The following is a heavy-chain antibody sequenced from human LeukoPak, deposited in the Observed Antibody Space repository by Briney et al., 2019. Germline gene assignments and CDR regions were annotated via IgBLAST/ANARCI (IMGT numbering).Heavy chain of an antibody. CDR3: ARVSRAGATTLAYYYYMDV. CDR2: IYTSGST. D-gene: IGHD1-26*01. V-gene: IGHV4-4*07. Sequence: SETLSLTCTVSGRSISSYHWSWIRHPAGKGLEWIGRIYTSGSTNYNPSLKSRVTISVDQSKNQFSLKLSSVTAADTAVYYCARVSRAGATTLAYYYYMDVGGKETTVTVSS. CDR1: GRSISSYH. J-gene: IGHJ6*03.